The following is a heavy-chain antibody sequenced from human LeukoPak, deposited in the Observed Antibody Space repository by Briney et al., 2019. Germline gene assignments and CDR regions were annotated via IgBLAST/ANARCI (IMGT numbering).Heavy chain of an antibody. CDR3: AKDRDYYGSGIDY. CDR2: ISGSGGST. CDR1: GFTFSSYA. D-gene: IGHD3-10*01. J-gene: IGHJ4*02. V-gene: IGHV3-23*01. Sequence: GGSLRLSCAASGFTFSSYAMSWVRQAPGKGLEWGSAISGSGGSTYYADSVKGRFTISRDNSKNTLYLQMNSLRAEDTAVYYCAKDRDYYGSGIDYWGQGTLVTVSS.